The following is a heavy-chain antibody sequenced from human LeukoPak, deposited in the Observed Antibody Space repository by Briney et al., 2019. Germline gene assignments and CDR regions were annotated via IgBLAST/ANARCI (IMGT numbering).Heavy chain of an antibody. J-gene: IGHJ4*02. CDR1: GFTFSNYN. CDR3: AKVFWEPREYYFDY. D-gene: IGHD1-26*01. V-gene: IGHV3-30*02. CDR2: IRYDGSNK. Sequence: GGSLRLSCAASGFTFSNYNMNWVRQAPGKGLEWVAFIRYDGSNKYYADSVKGRFTISRDNSKNTLYLQMNSLRAEDTAVYYCAKVFWEPREYYFDYWGQGTLVTVSS.